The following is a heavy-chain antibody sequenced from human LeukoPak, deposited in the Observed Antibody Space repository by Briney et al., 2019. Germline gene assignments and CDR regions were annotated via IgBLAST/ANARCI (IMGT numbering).Heavy chain of an antibody. D-gene: IGHD2-15*01. V-gene: IGHV3-23*01. CDR3: AKPSGGVVAATLVDY. CDR2: ISGSGGST. Sequence: PGGSLRLSCAASGFTFSSYAMSWVRQAPGKGLEWVSAISGSGGSTYYADSVKGRFTISRDNSTNALYLQMNSLRVEDTAVYYCAKPSGGVVAATLVDYWGQGTPGTVSS. CDR1: GFTFSSYA. J-gene: IGHJ4*02.